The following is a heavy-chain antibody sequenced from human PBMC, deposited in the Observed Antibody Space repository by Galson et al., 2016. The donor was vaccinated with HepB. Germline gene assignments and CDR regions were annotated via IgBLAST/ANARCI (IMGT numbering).Heavy chain of an antibody. V-gene: IGHV3-53*01. J-gene: IGHJ6*02. D-gene: IGHD6-13*01. CDR1: GFTVSSNY. CDR3: ATTKTGYSSSFSTPPMGYYYYGMDV. Sequence: SLRLSCAASGFTVSSNYMSWVRQAPGKGLEWVSVIYSGGSTYYADSVKGRFTISRDNSKNTLYPQMNSLRAEDTAVYYCATTKTGYSSSFSTPPMGYYYYGMDVWGQGTTVTVSS. CDR2: IYSGGST.